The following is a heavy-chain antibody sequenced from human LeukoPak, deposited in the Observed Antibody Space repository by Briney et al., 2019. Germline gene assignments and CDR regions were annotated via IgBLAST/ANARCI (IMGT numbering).Heavy chain of an antibody. J-gene: IGHJ5*02. D-gene: IGHD3-3*01. V-gene: IGHV1-18*01. CDR2: ISAYNGNT. Sequence: GASVKVSCKASGYTFTRYGISWVRQAPGQGLEWMGWISAYNGNTNYAQKLQGRVTMTTDTSTSTAYMELRSLRSDDTAVYYCARDIRFLEWLPNNWFDPWGQGTLVTVSS. CDR1: GYTFTRYG. CDR3: ARDIRFLEWLPNNWFDP.